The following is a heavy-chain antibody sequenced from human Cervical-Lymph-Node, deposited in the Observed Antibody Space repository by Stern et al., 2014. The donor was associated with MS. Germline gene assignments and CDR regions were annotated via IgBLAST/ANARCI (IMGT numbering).Heavy chain of an antibody. V-gene: IGHV1-2*02. J-gene: IGHJ4*02. CDR3: ARVSGNYPNFDY. CDR1: GYTFTGYY. CDR2: INPNSGGT. Sequence: VQLVQSGAEVKEPGASVKVSCKASGYTFTGYYIHWVRQAPGQGLEWMGWINPNSGGTNYAQKFQGRVTMTRDTSISTAYMELSRLRPGDTAVYYCARVSGNYPNFDYWGQGTLVTVSS. D-gene: IGHD1-26*01.